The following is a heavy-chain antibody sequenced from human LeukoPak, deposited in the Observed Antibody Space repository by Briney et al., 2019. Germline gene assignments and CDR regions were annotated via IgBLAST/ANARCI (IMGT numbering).Heavy chain of an antibody. CDR3: ARDGYFDL. V-gene: IGHV1-18*01. CDR1: GYTFTTHG. J-gene: IGHJ2*01. CDR2: ISAHNGNT. Sequence: ASVKDSCKASGYTFTTHGIAWVRQAPGQGLEWMGWISAHNGNTNYAQRLQGRVTMTTDTSTNTAYMELRSLRSDDTAVYYCARDGYFDLWGRGTLVTVSS.